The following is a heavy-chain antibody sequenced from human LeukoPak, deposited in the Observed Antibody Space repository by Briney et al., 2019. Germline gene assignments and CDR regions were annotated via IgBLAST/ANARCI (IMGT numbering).Heavy chain of an antibody. V-gene: IGHV1-2*02. J-gene: IGHJ3*02. Sequence: ASVKVSCKASGYTFTAYYIHWLRQAPGQGLEWMAWINPNSGATKYAQKFQGRVTMTRYTSIRTAYMELSRLRSDDTAVYYCAIEFATVVVSAVISAFDIWGQGTMVTVSS. CDR3: AIEFATVVVSAVISAFDI. CDR1: GYTFTAYY. CDR2: INPNSGAT. D-gene: IGHD2-2*02.